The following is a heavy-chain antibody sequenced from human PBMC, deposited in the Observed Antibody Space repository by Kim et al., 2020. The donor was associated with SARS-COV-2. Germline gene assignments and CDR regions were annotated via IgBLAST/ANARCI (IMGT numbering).Heavy chain of an antibody. Sequence: STNYDPSLRIRVTRAVDTAKNHVTLKLSSVTAADTAVYYCARGTGYFFDPWGQGTLVTVSS. V-gene: IGHV4-34*01. CDR2: ST. CDR3: ARGTGYFFDP. J-gene: IGHJ5*02. D-gene: IGHD1-1*01.